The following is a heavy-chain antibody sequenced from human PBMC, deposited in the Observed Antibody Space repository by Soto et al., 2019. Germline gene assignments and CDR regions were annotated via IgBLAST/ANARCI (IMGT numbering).Heavy chain of an antibody. CDR2: INHSGST. D-gene: IGHD3-10*01. CDR1: GGSFSGYY. CDR3: ARGKITGLFDY. J-gene: IGHJ4*02. Sequence: QVQLQQWGAGLLKPSETLSLTCAVYGGSFSGYYWTWIRQPPGTGLEWIGEINHSGSTNYNPSLKERSHLSRSTSKDPFFPKLTSVAAAGPAVYYWARGKITGLFDYWGQGTLV. V-gene: IGHV4-34*01.